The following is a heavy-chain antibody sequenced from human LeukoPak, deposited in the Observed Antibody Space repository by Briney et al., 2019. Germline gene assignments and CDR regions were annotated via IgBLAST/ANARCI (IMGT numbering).Heavy chain of an antibody. Sequence: ASVKVSCKASGYTFTSYYMHWVRQAPGQGLEWMGIINPSGGSTSYAQKFQGRVTMTRDMSTSTVYTELSSLRSEDTAVYYCARDRCGGDCFDGPEGPDFDYWGQGTLVTVSS. D-gene: IGHD2-21*02. CDR1: GYTFTSYY. J-gene: IGHJ4*02. CDR2: INPSGGST. CDR3: ARDRCGGDCFDGPEGPDFDY. V-gene: IGHV1-46*01.